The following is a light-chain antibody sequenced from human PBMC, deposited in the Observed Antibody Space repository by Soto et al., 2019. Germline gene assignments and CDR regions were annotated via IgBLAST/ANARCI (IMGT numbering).Light chain of an antibody. V-gene: IGKV3-15*01. J-gene: IGKJ3*01. CDR3: HHYNNWPPFT. CDR1: QSVSSN. CDR2: GAS. Sequence: EIVMTQSPATLSVSPGERSTLSCRASQSVSSNLAWYQQKPGQAPRLLIYGASTRATGIPAKFSGSESGTEFTLTISSLQSEDFAVYYCHHYNNWPPFTFDPGTKVDIK.